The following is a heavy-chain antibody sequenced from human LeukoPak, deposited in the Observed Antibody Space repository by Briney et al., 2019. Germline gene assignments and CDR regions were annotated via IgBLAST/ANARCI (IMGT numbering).Heavy chain of an antibody. CDR1: GFTFNSYA. D-gene: IGHD6-19*01. Sequence: GGSLRLSCAASGFTFNSYAMSWVRQAPGKGLEWVSAISGSGGSTYYADSVKGRFTISRDNSKNTLYLQMNSLRAEDTAVYYCARDLPPGSSGWYLGYWGQGTLVTVSS. CDR2: ISGSGGST. CDR3: ARDLPPGSSGWYLGY. V-gene: IGHV3-23*01. J-gene: IGHJ4*02.